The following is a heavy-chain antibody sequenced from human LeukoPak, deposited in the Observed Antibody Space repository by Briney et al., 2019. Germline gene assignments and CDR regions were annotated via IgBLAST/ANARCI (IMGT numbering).Heavy chain of an antibody. Sequence: NPSETPSLTCTVSGGSISSSSYYWGWIRQPPGKGLEWIVSIYYSGSTYYNPSLKSRVTISVDTSKNQFSLKLSSVTAADTAVYYCARLRALAGYSSGYDAFDIWGQGTMVTVSS. D-gene: IGHD6-19*01. CDR1: GGSISSSSYY. CDR2: IYYSGST. J-gene: IGHJ3*02. V-gene: IGHV4-39*01. CDR3: ARLRALAGYSSGYDAFDI.